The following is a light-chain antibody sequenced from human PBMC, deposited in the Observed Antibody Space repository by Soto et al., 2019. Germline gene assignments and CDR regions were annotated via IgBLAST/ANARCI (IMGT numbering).Light chain of an antibody. CDR2: AAT. J-gene: IGKJ3*01. CDR1: QRIGTY. V-gene: IGKV1-39*01. CDR3: QHTYGVPFT. Sequence: DIQMTQSPSSLSASVGDRVTITCRASQRIGTYLNWYLQKPGKAPQLLIFAATSLQSGVSPMFIGSGSATEVALIISSLQPEDLATYFWQHTYGVPFTFGPGTKVRIK.